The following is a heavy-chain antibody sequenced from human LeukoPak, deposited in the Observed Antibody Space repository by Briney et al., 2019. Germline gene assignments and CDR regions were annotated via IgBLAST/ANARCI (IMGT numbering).Heavy chain of an antibody. D-gene: IGHD3-10*01. V-gene: IGHV4-59*08. CDR3: TRHAPVPVIGHGMGV. Sequence: SETLSLTCAVSGGAIISDYWSWIRQPPGKGVEWIGDIYYTGITKYSPSLTSPVTISVGTSKNPFSLTLTSVTAADTAVYYCTRHAPVPVIGHGMGVWGQGTTVTVSS. CDR2: IYYTGIT. CDR1: GGAIISDY. J-gene: IGHJ6*02.